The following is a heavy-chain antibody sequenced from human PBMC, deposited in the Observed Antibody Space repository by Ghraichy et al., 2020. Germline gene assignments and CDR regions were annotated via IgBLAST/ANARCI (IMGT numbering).Heavy chain of an antibody. Sequence: SETLSLTCTVSGGSISSYYWSWIRQPPGKGLEWIGYIYYSGSTNYNPSLKSRVTISVDTSKNQFSLKLSSVTAADTAVYYCARHQGGLGWFDPWGQGTLVTVSS. V-gene: IGHV4-59*08. CDR1: GGSISSYY. J-gene: IGHJ5*02. CDR2: IYYSGST. CDR3: ARHQGGLGWFDP. D-gene: IGHD6-19*01.